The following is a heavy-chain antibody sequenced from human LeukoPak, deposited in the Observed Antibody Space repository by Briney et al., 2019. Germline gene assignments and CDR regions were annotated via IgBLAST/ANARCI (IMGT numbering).Heavy chain of an antibody. J-gene: IGHJ4*02. CDR2: IYYSGST. V-gene: IGHV4-59*08. Sequence: SETLSLTCTVSGGSISSYYWSWIRQPPGKGLEWIGYIYYSGSTNYNPSLKSRVTISVDTSKNQFSLKLSSVTAADTAVYYCASAEDFWSGYNYWGQGTLVTVSS. CDR1: GGSISSYY. D-gene: IGHD3-3*01. CDR3: ASAEDFWSGYNY.